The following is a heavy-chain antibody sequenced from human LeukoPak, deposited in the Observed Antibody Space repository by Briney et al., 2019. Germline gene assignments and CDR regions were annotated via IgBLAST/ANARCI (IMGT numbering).Heavy chain of an antibody. D-gene: IGHD6-25*01. J-gene: IGHJ5*02. Sequence: GESLKISCKTSGYTFTNFWLAWVRRMPGKGLEWVGIFNPRNSSTRYSPSFQGQVTFSADSSVSTAYLQWSSLRASDTAIYYCARHYGSAWFAHWGQGTQVTVSS. CDR1: GYTFTNFW. CDR3: ARHYGSAWFAH. V-gene: IGHV5-51*01. CDR2: FNPRNSST.